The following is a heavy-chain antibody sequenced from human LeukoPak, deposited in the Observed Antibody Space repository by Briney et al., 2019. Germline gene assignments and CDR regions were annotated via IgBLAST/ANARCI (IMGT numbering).Heavy chain of an antibody. CDR1: GGSISSSSYY. CDR2: INHSGST. CDR3: ARGARKGILVP. J-gene: IGHJ5*02. V-gene: IGHV4-39*07. D-gene: IGHD2/OR15-2a*01. Sequence: SETLSLTCTVSGGSISSSSYYWGWIRQPPGKGLEWIGEINHSGSTNYNPSLKSRVTISVDTSKNQFSLKLSSVTAADTAVYYCARGARKGILVPWGQGTLVTVSS.